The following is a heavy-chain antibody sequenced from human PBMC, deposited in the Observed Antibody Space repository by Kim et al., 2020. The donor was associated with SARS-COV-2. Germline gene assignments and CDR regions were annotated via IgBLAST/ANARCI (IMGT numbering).Heavy chain of an antibody. Sequence: GGSLRLSCAASGFTFSSYDMHWVRQATGKVLEWVSAIGTAGDTYYPGSVKGRFTISRENAKNSLYLQMNSLRAGDTAVYYCARGDILTGYFIPPYYYGMDVWGQGTTVTVSS. V-gene: IGHV3-13*01. D-gene: IGHD3-9*01. CDR1: GFTFSSYD. CDR3: ARGDILTGYFIPPYYYGMDV. J-gene: IGHJ6*02. CDR2: IGTAGDT.